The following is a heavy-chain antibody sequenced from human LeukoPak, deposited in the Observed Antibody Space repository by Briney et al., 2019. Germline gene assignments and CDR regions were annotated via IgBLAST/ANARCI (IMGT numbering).Heavy chain of an antibody. V-gene: IGHV1-8*01. Sequence: ASVKVSCKASGYTFTSCDINWVRQATGQGLEWMGWMNPNSGNTGYAQKFQGRVTMTRNTSISTAYMELSSLRSEDTAVYYCARLDVLALAAIAYYYYGMDVWGQGTTVNVSS. CDR3: ARLDVLALAAIAYYYYGMDV. J-gene: IGHJ6*02. CDR1: GYTFTSCD. D-gene: IGHD3-16*01. CDR2: MNPNSGNT.